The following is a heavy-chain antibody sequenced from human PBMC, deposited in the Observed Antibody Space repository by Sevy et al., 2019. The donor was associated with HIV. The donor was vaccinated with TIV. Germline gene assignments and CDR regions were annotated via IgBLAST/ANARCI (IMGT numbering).Heavy chain of an antibody. Sequence: SLTCTVSGGSISSSSYYWGWIRQPPGKGLEWIGSIYYSGSTYYNPSLKSRVTISVDTSKNQFSLKLSSVTAADTAVYYCARQRRYYYGSGSYYNWDYWGQGTLVTVSS. CDR3: ARQRRYYYGSGSYYNWDY. CDR1: GGSISSSSYY. V-gene: IGHV4-39*01. J-gene: IGHJ4*02. D-gene: IGHD3-10*01. CDR2: IYYSGST.